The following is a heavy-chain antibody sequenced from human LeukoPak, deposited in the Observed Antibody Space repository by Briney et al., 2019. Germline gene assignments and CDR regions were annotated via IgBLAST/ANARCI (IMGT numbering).Heavy chain of an antibody. D-gene: IGHD6-13*01. CDR2: INHSGST. Sequence: SETLSLTCAVYGGSFSGYYWSWIRQPPGKGLEWIGEINHSGSTNYNPSLKSRVTISVDTSKNQFSLKLSSVTAADTAVYYCARVGAAAGTSSYNWFDPWGQGTLVTVSS. CDR3: ARVGAAAGTSSYNWFDP. V-gene: IGHV4-34*01. CDR1: GGSFSGYY. J-gene: IGHJ5*02.